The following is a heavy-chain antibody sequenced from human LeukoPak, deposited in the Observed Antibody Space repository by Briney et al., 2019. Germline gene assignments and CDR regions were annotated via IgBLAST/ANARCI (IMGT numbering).Heavy chain of an antibody. V-gene: IGHV4-4*08. Sequence: SETLSLTCAVYGGSFSGYYWSWIRQPPGKGLEWIGRVLTSGTTNYNPSLKSRVSISVDTSKNQFSLNLSSVTAADTAVYYCARDKDSGSYFIRDHYIQYMDVWGKGTTVSISS. CDR2: VLTSGTT. D-gene: IGHD3-10*01. CDR3: ARDKDSGSYFIRDHYIQYMDV. CDR1: GGSFSGYY. J-gene: IGHJ6*03.